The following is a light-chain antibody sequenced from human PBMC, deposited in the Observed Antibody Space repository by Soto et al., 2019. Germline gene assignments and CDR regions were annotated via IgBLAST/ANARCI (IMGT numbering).Light chain of an antibody. Sequence: QSVLTQPASVSGSPGQSITISCTGTSSDVGGYNYVSWYQQHPGKAPKLMIYEVSNRPSGVSNRFSGSKSGNTASLTISGRQSEDEADYYCSSYTRSSTTVVFGGGTKLTVL. CDR2: EVS. J-gene: IGLJ2*01. CDR3: SSYTRSSTTVV. CDR1: SSDVGGYNY. V-gene: IGLV2-14*01.